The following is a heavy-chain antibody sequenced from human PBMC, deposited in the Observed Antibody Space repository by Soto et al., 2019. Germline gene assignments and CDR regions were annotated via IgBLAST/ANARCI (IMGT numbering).Heavy chain of an antibody. CDR3: ARIHWAQSSLDY. CDR1: GYIFTSYA. D-gene: IGHD6-19*01. Sequence: ASVKVSCKASGYIFTSYAIHWVRQAPGQRLEWMGWINAGNGNTEYSQKFQGRVTIISDTSATTASMELRSLRSEDTAVYYCARIHWAQSSLDYWGRGILVTVSS. CDR2: INAGNGNT. V-gene: IGHV1-3*01. J-gene: IGHJ4*02.